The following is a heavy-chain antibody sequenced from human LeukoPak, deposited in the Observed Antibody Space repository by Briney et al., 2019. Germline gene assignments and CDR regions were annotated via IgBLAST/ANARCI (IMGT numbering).Heavy chain of an antibody. J-gene: IGHJ4*02. CDR2: INWNSDSI. CDR1: GFTFDDYA. CDR3: VTNGGGDSGYGNFDY. Sequence: GGSLRLSCAVSGFTFDDYAMHWVRQVPGKGLVWVSGINWNSDSIGYAVRGRFTISRDNAKNSLYLQMNSLRVEDTALYYCVTNGGGDSGYGNFDYWGQGTLVTVSS. D-gene: IGHD5-12*01. V-gene: IGHV3-9*01.